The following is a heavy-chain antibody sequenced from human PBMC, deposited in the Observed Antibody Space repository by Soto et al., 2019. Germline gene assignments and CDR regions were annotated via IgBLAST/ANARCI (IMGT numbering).Heavy chain of an antibody. CDR3: AKATIFDNYYGMDV. CDR2: ISYDGSNK. V-gene: IGHV3-30*18. Sequence: GGSLRLSCAASGFTFSGYGMHWVRQSPGKGLEWVAVISYDGSNKYYADSVKGRFTISRDNSKNTLYLQMNSLRAEDTAVYYCAKATIFDNYYGMDVWGQGTTVTVSS. CDR1: GFTFSGYG. J-gene: IGHJ6*02. D-gene: IGHD3-3*01.